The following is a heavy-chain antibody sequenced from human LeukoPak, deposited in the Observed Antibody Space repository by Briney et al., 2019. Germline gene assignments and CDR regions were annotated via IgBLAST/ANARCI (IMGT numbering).Heavy chain of an antibody. D-gene: IGHD3-22*01. V-gene: IGHV3-23*01. Sequence: GGSLRLSCAASGFTFSSYAMSWVRQAPGKGLEWVSAISGSGGSTYYADSVKGRFTISRDNSKNTLYLQTNSLRAEDTAVYYCAAYYYDSSGYWYYFDYWGQGTLVTVSS. CDR2: ISGSGGST. J-gene: IGHJ4*02. CDR1: GFTFSSYA. CDR3: AAYYYDSSGYWYYFDY.